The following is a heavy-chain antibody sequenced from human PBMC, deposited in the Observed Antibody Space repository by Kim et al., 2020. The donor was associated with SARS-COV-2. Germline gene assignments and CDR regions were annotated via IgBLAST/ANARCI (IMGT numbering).Heavy chain of an antibody. J-gene: IGHJ4*02. CDR2: ISSSSSYT. Sequence: GGSLRLSCAASGFTFSDYYMSWIRQAPGKGLEWVSYISSSSSYTNYADSVKGRFTISRDNAKNSLYLQMNSLRAEDTAVYYCARVMNYYDSSGYWGPFDYWGQGTLVTVSS. V-gene: IGHV3-11*06. CDR3: ARVMNYYDSSGYWGPFDY. CDR1: GFTFSDYY. D-gene: IGHD3-22*01.